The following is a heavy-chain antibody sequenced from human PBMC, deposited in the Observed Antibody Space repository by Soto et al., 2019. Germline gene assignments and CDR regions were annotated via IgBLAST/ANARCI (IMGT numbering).Heavy chain of an antibody. V-gene: IGHV4-31*03. Sequence: PSETLSLTCTFSGGSISSGNYYLTWIRQHPGKGLEWIGYIYYSGSTSYNPSLKSRVTISVDTSKNHFSLKLSSVTAADTAVYYCARVFSDSSSFFAPWGQGTMVTVSS. D-gene: IGHD6-13*01. CDR3: ARVFSDSSSFFAP. J-gene: IGHJ3*01. CDR1: GGSISSGNYY. CDR2: IYYSGST.